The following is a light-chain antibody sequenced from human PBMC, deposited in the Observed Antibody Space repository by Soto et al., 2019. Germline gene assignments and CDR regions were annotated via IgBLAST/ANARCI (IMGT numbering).Light chain of an antibody. CDR3: QQYNNWPPTYT. V-gene: IGKV3-15*01. J-gene: IGKJ2*01. Sequence: EIVMTQSPATLSVSPGERATLSCRASQSVNSNLAWYQQKPGQAPRLLIYDASTRATGIPARFSGSGSGTEFTLTISSLQSEDFGVYYCQQYNNWPPTYTFGQGTKLEIK. CDR2: DAS. CDR1: QSVNSN.